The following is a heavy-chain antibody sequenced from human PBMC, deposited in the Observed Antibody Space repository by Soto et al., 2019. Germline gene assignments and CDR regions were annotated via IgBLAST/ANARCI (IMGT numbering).Heavy chain of an antibody. J-gene: IGHJ5*02. CDR1: GFTFRNYA. CDR3: AKDIHYSNWFDP. CDR2: ISGGGGST. V-gene: IGHV3-23*01. Sequence: GGSLRLSCAASGFTFRNYAMSWVRQAPGKGLEWVSGISGGGGSTNYADSVKGRFTISRDNSKNTLYLQMNSLRAEDTAVYYCAKDIHYSNWFDPWRQGTLVTVSS. D-gene: IGHD3-10*01.